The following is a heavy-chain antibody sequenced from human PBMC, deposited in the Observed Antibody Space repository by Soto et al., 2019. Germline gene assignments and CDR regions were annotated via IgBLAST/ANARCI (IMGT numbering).Heavy chain of an antibody. D-gene: IGHD6-6*01. CDR2: IKQDGSEK. V-gene: IGHV3-7*03. CDR3: AREGPSSSTSYYGMDV. CDR1: GFTFSSYW. Sequence: EVQLVESGGGLVQPGGSLRLSCAASGFTFSSYWMRWVRQAPGKGLEWVANIKQDGSEKYYVDSVKGRFTISRDNAKNAMYLQMNSLRAEDTAVYYWAREGPSSSTSYYGMDVWGQGTTVTVSS. J-gene: IGHJ6*02.